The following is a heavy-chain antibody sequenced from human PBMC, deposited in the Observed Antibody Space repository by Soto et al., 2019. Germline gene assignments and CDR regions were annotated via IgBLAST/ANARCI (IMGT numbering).Heavy chain of an antibody. CDR3: ARTTVDTAMAIWYYGLDV. CDR1: GFTFSSYG. CDR2: IWYDGSNK. Sequence: QVQLVESGGGVVQPGRSLRLSCAASGFTFSSYGMHWVRQAPGKGLEWVAVIWYDGSNKYYADSVKGRFTISRDNSKKTLYLQMNSLCAEDTAVYYCARTTVDTAMAIWYYGLDVCGEGTTVAVSS. J-gene: IGHJ6*04. V-gene: IGHV3-33*01. D-gene: IGHD5-18*01.